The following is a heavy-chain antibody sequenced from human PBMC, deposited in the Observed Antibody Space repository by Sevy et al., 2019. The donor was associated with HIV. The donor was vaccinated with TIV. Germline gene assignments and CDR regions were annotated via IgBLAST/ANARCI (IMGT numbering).Heavy chain of an antibody. CDR1: GFTFSTYG. Sequence: GGSLRLSCAASGFTFSTYGMHWVRQAPGKGLEWVAFIRFDGSIKYYTDSVKGRLTISRDNSKNTLYLRMNSLRAEETAVYFCAKVLHIVEIPAAIDYYYGMDVWGQGTTVTVSS. CDR3: AKVLHIVEIPAAIDYYYGMDV. V-gene: IGHV3-30*02. D-gene: IGHD2-2*01. CDR2: IRFDGSIK. J-gene: IGHJ6*02.